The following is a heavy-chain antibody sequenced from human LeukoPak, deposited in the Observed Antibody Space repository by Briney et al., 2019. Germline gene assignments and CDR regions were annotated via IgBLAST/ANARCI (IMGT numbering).Heavy chain of an antibody. CDR2: INQDGSEI. V-gene: IGHV3-7*05. J-gene: IGHJ1*01. Sequence: GGSLRLSCAASGSTFSDFWMTWVRQAPGRGLEWVAHINQDGSEIYSVDSVRGRFTISRDNVKNSLFLQINILRAEDTAVYYCARSGMAVAATPWDWGQGTLVTVSS. D-gene: IGHD6-19*01. CDR1: GSTFSDFW. CDR3: ARSGMAVAATPWD.